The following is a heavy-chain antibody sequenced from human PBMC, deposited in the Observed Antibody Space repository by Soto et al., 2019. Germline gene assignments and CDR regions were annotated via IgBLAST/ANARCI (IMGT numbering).Heavy chain of an antibody. CDR2: FYYSGST. D-gene: IGHD3-22*01. CDR1: GGSISSYY. J-gene: IGHJ4*02. CDR3: ARARGGYYDF. V-gene: IGHV4-59*01. Sequence: HVQLQESGTGLVKPSETLSLTCTVSGGSISSYYWSWIRQPPGKGLEWIGYFYYSGSTNYNPSLKSRVTISEDTSKNPFALKLSSVTAADTAVYYCARARGGYYDFWGQGTLVTVSS.